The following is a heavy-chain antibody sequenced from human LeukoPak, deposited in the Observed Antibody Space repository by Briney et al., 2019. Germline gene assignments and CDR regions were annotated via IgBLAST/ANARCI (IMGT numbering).Heavy chain of an antibody. J-gene: IGHJ4*02. Sequence: GGSLRLSCAASGFTFSSYAMSWFRQAPGKGLEWVPAISGSGGSTYYADSVKGRFTISRDNSKNTLYLQMNSLRAEDTAVYYCAKDQRARIQLWVFDYWGQGTLVTVSS. CDR2: ISGSGGST. CDR3: AKDQRARIQLWVFDY. V-gene: IGHV3-23*01. CDR1: GFTFSSYA. D-gene: IGHD5-18*01.